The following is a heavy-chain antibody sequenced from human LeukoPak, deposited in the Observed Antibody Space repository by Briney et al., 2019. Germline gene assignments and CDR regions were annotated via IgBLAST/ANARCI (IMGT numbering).Heavy chain of an antibody. CDR3: ARAKDTAMVYSDY. D-gene: IGHD5-18*01. J-gene: IGHJ4*02. Sequence: ASVKVSCKASGGTFSSYAISWVRQAPGQGLEWMGRIIPILGIANYAQKFQGRVTITADKSTSTAYMELSSLRSEDTAVYYCARAKDTAMVYSDYWGRGTLVTVSS. V-gene: IGHV1-69*04. CDR1: GGTFSSYA. CDR2: IIPILGIA.